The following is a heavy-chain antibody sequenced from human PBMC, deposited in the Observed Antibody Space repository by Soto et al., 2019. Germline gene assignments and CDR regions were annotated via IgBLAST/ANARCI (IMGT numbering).Heavy chain of an antibody. D-gene: IGHD6-19*01. CDR2: INPNSGGT. Sequence: ASVKVSCKASGYTFTGYYMHWVRQAPGQGLEWMGWINPNSGGTNYAQKFQGWVTMTRDTSISTAYMELSRLRSDDTAVYYCATTVGGAVAGYEAFDIWGQGXMVTVS. J-gene: IGHJ3*02. V-gene: IGHV1-2*04. CDR1: GYTFTGYY. CDR3: ATTVGGAVAGYEAFDI.